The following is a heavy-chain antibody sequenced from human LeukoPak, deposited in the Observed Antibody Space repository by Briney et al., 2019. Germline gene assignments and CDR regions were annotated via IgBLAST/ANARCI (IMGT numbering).Heavy chain of an antibody. V-gene: IGHV3-7*01. Sequence: GGFLRLSCAASGFTFSSYWMSCVRQAPGKGLEWVANIKQDGSEKYYVDSVKGRFTISRDNAKNSLYLQMNSLRAEDTAVYYCARIAGRNPNWGWGDAFDIWGQGTMVTVSS. D-gene: IGHD7-27*01. CDR3: ARIAGRNPNWGWGDAFDI. J-gene: IGHJ3*02. CDR1: GFTFSSYW. CDR2: IKQDGSEK.